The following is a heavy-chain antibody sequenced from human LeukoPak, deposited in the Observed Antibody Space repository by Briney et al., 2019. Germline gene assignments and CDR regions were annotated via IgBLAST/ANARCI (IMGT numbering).Heavy chain of an antibody. J-gene: IGHJ4*02. CDR3: ARVWPRWSRPFDY. V-gene: IGHV1-69*04. Sequence: SVKVSCKASGGTFSSSAISWVRQAPGQGLEWMGRLIPLLGIPNYAQKFQGRVTITADKSTSTAYMELSSLRSEDTAVYYCARVWPRWSRPFDYWGQGTLVTVSS. CDR2: LIPLLGIP. CDR1: GGTFSSSA. D-gene: IGHD6-13*01.